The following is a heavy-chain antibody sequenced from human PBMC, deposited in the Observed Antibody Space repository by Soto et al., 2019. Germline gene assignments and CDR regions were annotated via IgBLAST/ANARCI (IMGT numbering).Heavy chain of an antibody. V-gene: IGHV3-11*01. CDR1: GFSFSGYY. CDR3: VRDPRNLGFDP. CDR2: ISGSGTSM. J-gene: IGHJ5*02. Sequence: PGGSLRISCAASGFSFSGYYMCWVRQRPGEGPEWISCISGSGTSMAYADSVKGRFTVSRDNAKNSLHLQMNSLRDDDTAVYYCVRDPRNLGFDPWGQGTLVTVSS.